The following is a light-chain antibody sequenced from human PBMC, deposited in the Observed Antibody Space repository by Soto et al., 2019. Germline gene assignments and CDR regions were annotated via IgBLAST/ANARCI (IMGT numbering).Light chain of an antibody. CDR3: QQYNDYSWT. CDR2: KAS. V-gene: IGKV1-5*03. CDR1: QSIGIW. Sequence: IQMTQSPSTLSASVGDRVAITCRASQSIGIWLAWYQQKPGKAPRCLIYKASSLESGVPSRFSGSGSGTEFTLTISSLQPDDFATYYCQQYNDYSWTFGQGTKVEIK. J-gene: IGKJ1*01.